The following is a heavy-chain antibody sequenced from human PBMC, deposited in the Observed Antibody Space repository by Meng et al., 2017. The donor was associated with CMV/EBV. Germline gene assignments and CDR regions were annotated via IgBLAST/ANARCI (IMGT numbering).Heavy chain of an antibody. CDR2: MNPNSGNT. Sequence: ASVKGSCKAAGYTFTSSDINWGRQATGQGLEGMGWMNPNSGNTGYAQKFQGRVTMTRNTSISTAYMELSSLRSEDTAVYYCARAQVVVVPAAIHYYYYGMDVWGQGTTVTVSS. V-gene: IGHV1-8*01. D-gene: IGHD2-2*01. CDR1: GYTFTSSD. J-gene: IGHJ6*02. CDR3: ARAQVVVVPAAIHYYYYGMDV.